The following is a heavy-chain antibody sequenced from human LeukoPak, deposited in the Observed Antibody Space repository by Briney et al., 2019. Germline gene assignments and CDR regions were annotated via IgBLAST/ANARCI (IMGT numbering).Heavy chain of an antibody. D-gene: IGHD4-23*01. Sequence: SGPTLVKPTQTLTLTCTFSGFSLSTSGVGVGWIRQPPGKALEWLALIYWDDDKRYSPSLKSRLTITKDTSKNQVVLTMTNMDPIDTATYYCAHTLTERGNPDFDYWGQGTLVTVSS. CDR3: AHTLTERGNPDFDY. J-gene: IGHJ4*02. CDR2: IYWDDDK. CDR1: GFSLSTSGVG. V-gene: IGHV2-5*02.